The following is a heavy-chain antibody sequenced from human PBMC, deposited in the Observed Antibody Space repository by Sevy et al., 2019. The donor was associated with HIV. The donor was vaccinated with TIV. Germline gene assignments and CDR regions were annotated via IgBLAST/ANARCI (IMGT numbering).Heavy chain of an antibody. D-gene: IGHD3-9*01. J-gene: IGHJ6*02. V-gene: IGHV3-48*02. CDR3: SRDFTFDWLDPCYYYYGMDV. CDR1: GFTFSSYS. Sequence: GGSLRLSCAASGFTFSSYSMNWVRQAPGKGLEWVSYISSSSSTIYYADSMKGRYTISRNNAKKSLYLQTNSLRDEDTAVYYCSRDFTFDWLDPCYYYYGMDVWGQGTTVTVSS. CDR2: ISSSSSTI.